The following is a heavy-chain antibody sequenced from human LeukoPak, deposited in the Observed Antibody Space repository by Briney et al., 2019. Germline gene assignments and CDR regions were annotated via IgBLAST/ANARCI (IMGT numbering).Heavy chain of an antibody. CDR3: ARHGPFMIVVVRARSAFDI. D-gene: IGHD3-22*01. J-gene: IGHJ3*02. CDR1: GGSISSGDYY. V-gene: IGHV4-39*01. CDR2: IYYSGST. Sequence: SQTLSLTCTVSGGSISSGDYYWSWIRQPPGKGLEWIGSIYYSGSTYYNPSLKSRVTISVDTSKNQFSLKLSSVTAADTAVYYCARHGPFMIVVVRARSAFDIWGQGTMVTVSS.